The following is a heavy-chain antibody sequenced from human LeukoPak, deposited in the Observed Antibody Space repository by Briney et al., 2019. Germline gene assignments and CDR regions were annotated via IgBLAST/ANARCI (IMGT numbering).Heavy chain of an antibody. Sequence: GGTLRLSCAASGFTFSSYGMSWVRQAPGKGLEWVSAISGSGGSTYYADSVKGRFTISRDNSKNTLYLQMNSLRAEDTAVYYCAKGGYYDSSDAWGQGTLVTVSS. V-gene: IGHV3-23*01. CDR1: GFTFSSYG. CDR3: AKGGYYDSSDA. CDR2: ISGSGGST. J-gene: IGHJ5*02. D-gene: IGHD3-22*01.